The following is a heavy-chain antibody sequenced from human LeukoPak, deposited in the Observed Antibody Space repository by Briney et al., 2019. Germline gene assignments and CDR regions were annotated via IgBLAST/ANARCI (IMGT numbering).Heavy chain of an antibody. Sequence: VKVSCKASRYSFTRYGMSWVRQAPGQGPEWMGWISGSNGNTNYAQKFQGRVTLTTDTSASTAYMELRSLRSDDTAVYYCARSGRGTYYYFDWWGQGTLVTVSS. CDR2: ISGSNGNT. D-gene: IGHD1-26*01. CDR3: ARSGRGTYYYFDW. V-gene: IGHV1-18*01. CDR1: RYSFTRYG. J-gene: IGHJ4*02.